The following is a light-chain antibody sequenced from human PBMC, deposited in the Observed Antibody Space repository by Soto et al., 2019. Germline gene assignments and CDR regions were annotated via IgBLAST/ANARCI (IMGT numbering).Light chain of an antibody. Sequence: EIVLTLSPGTLSLSPGERATLSCRASQSVGNNYLAWYQQKVGQAPRLLIFAASKRATGIPDRFSGSGSGSDFTLTISRLEPEDFAVYYCQQYGTSPWTFGQGTKVEIK. J-gene: IGKJ1*01. CDR1: QSVGNNY. CDR3: QQYGTSPWT. CDR2: AAS. V-gene: IGKV3-20*01.